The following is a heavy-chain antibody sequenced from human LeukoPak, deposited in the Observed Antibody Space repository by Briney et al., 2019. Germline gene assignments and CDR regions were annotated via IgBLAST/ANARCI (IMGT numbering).Heavy chain of an antibody. CDR1: GITLSNYG. V-gene: IGHV3-23*01. J-gene: IGHJ4*02. Sequence: GGSLRPSCAVSGITLSNYGMSWVRQAPGKGLEWVAGIRGSGGSTNYADSVKGRFTISRDNSKNTLYLHMSSLRAEDTAVYFCAKRGVVIRVILVGFHREAYYFDSWGQGALVTVSS. CDR3: AKRGVVIRVILVGFHREAYYFDS. CDR2: IRGSGGST. D-gene: IGHD3-22*01.